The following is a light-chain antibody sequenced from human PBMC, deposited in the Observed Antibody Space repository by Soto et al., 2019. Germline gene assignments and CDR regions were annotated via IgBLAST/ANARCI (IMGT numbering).Light chain of an antibody. J-gene: IGKJ1*01. CDR3: LQDNNYPWT. V-gene: IGKV1-6*01. CDR1: QAIRND. Sequence: AIQMTQSPSSLSASVGDRVTISCRASQAIRNDLGWYQQKPGKAPNLLIYGASSLESGVPSRFSGSGAGTDLTLTISSLQTEDFATYYCLQDNNYPWTFGQGTKVEI. CDR2: GAS.